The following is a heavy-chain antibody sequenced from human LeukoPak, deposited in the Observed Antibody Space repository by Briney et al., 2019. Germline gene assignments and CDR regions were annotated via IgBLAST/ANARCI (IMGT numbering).Heavy chain of an antibody. CDR1: GGSISSYY. Sequence: SETLSLTCTVSGGSISSYYWSWIRQPPGKGLEWIGYIYHSGSTYYNPSLKSRVTISVDRSKNQFSLKLSSVTAADTAVYYCARVADYDFWIDYWGQGTLVTVSS. J-gene: IGHJ4*02. CDR3: ARVADYDFWIDY. V-gene: IGHV4-59*12. D-gene: IGHD3-3*01. CDR2: IYHSGST.